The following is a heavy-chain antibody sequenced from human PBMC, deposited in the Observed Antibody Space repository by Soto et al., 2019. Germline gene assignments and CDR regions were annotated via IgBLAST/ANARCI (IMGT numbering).Heavy chain of an antibody. CDR2: IRSNGGST. J-gene: IGHJ4*02. D-gene: IGHD4-17*01. Sequence: EVQLVETGGGLVQPGGSLRLSCSASGFTFSSYAMHCVRQAPGNGLEYVSAIRSNGGSTYYADSVKSRFTISRDNSKNTLYLQMSSLKAEDTPVYSCVTAVSSWYYFAYWGQGTLVSVSS. CDR1: GFTFSSYA. V-gene: IGHV3-64D*06. CDR3: VTAVSSWYYFAY.